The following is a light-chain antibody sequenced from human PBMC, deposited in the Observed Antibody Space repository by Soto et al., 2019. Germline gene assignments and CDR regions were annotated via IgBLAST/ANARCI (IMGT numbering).Light chain of an antibody. V-gene: IGKV1-9*01. J-gene: IGKJ4*01. CDR3: QQLSRYPLT. CDR1: QALSNY. CDR2: SAS. Sequence: NQLTPSASVLSPPVGNRITITCLASQALSNYLAWYQQKPGKAPDLLIYSASTLQSGVPSRFSGSGSETEFSLTIRALQPEDFATYYCQQLSRYPLTFGEGTKV.